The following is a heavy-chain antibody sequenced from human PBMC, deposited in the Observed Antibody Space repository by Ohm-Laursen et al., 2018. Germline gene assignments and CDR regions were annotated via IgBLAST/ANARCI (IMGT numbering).Heavy chain of an antibody. D-gene: IGHD3-22*01. CDR3: ARDAMIVVKGYFDL. Sequence: SLRLSCAASGFTFSSYSMNWVRQAPGKGLEWVSFIYSGGSTYYADSVKGRFTISRDNSKNTLYLQMNSLRAEDTAVYYCARDAMIVVKGYFDLWGRGTLVTVSS. CDR1: GFTFSSYS. CDR2: IYSGGST. V-gene: IGHV3-66*01. J-gene: IGHJ2*01.